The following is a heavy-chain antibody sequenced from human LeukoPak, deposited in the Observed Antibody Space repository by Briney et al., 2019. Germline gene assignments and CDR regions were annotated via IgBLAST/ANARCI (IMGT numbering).Heavy chain of an antibody. V-gene: IGHV3-23*01. Sequence: PGGSLRLSCEASGFTFSSYSMRWVRQAPGKGLEWVSAISGSVGSTYYADSVKGRFTISRDNSKNTLYLQVNRLRAEDTAVYYCAKGYYDSSGYYYYFDYWGQGTLVTVSS. J-gene: IGHJ4*02. CDR2: ISGSVGST. D-gene: IGHD3-22*01. CDR1: GFTFSSYS. CDR3: AKGYYDSSGYYYYFDY.